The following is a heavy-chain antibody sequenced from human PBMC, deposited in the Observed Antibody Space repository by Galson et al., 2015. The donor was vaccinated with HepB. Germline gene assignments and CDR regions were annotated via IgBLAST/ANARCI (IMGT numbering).Heavy chain of an antibody. J-gene: IGHJ5*02. CDR1: GYSFAKYG. Sequence: SVKVSCKASGYSFAKYGISWVRQAPGQGLEWMGWISAYNEHINYAQKFQGRVTITADESTSTAYMELSSLRSEDTAVYYCARGSYYDSSGYYFYGWFDPWGQGTLVTVSS. V-gene: IGHV1-18*01. D-gene: IGHD3-22*01. CDR3: ARGSYYDSSGYYFYGWFDP. CDR2: ISAYNEHI.